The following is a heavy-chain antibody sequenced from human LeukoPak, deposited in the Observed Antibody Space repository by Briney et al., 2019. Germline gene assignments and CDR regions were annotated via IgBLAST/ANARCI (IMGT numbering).Heavy chain of an antibody. V-gene: IGHV1-2*02. CDR3: ARVSKGYCGGYCYSDY. D-gene: IGHD2-21*02. J-gene: IGHJ4*02. CDR1: GYTFTSYY. Sequence: ASVTVSCKASGYTFTSYYMHWVRQAPGQGLEWMGWINPNSGGTNYAQKFQGRVTMTRDTSITTAYMDLSRLRSDDTAVYYCARVSKGYCGGYCYSDYWGQGTLVTVSS. CDR2: INPNSGGT.